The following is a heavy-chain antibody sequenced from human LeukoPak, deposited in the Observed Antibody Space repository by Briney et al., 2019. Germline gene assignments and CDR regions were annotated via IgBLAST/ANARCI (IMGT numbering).Heavy chain of an antibody. CDR1: GYPFSTYG. V-gene: IGHV1-18*01. Sequence: ASVKLSCKASGYPFSTYGFIWVRQGPGQGFEWLGWISAYSGDSKYPQQFRDRVTMTTDTSTTTAHMELRTLKSDDTGMYYCARVVGHRVVSWGQGTLVTVSS. J-gene: IGHJ4*02. CDR2: ISAYSGDS. CDR3: ARVVGHRVVS.